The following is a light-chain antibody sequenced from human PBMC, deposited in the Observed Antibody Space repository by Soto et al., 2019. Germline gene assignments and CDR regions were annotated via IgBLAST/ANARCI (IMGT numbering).Light chain of an antibody. V-gene: IGKV4-1*01. CDR2: WAY. J-gene: IGKJ4*01. Sequence: DIVMTQSPDSLAVSLGETATINCKSSQSLLYSSNNKNYLAWYRQKPRQPPELLIYWAYTRESGVPGRYSGSGSGTDFTPTISSLRAEDVAICYCQQYYEPPLTFGGGTTVEIK. CDR3: QQYYEPPLT. CDR1: QSLLYSSNNKNY.